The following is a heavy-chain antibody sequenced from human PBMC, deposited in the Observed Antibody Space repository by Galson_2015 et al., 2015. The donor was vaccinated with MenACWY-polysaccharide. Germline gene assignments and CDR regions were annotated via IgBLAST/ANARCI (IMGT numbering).Heavy chain of an antibody. J-gene: IGHJ6*02. CDR3: ARSGRMDV. D-gene: IGHD1-26*01. CDR2: IKKDGTEK. Sequence: SLRLSCAASGFTFSTYWMTWVRQAPGKGLEWVANIKKDGTEKYYADSVKGRFTISRDNAKNSLDLQMDSLRAEDTATHYCARSGRMDVWGQGTTVTVSS. V-gene: IGHV3-7*01. CDR1: GFTFSTYW.